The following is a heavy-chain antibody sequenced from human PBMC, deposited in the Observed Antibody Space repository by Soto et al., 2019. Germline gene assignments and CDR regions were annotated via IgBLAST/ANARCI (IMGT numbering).Heavy chain of an antibody. D-gene: IGHD3-22*01. Sequence: EVQLVESGGGLVQPGGSLRLSCAASGFTVSSNYMSWVRQAPGKGLEWVSVIYSGGSTYYADSVKGRFTISRDNSKNTLYLQMNSLRAEDTAVYYCAREGYYDSSGYCDYWGQGTLVTVSS. CDR1: GFTVSSNY. CDR3: AREGYYDSSGYCDY. J-gene: IGHJ4*02. CDR2: IYSGGST. V-gene: IGHV3-66*01.